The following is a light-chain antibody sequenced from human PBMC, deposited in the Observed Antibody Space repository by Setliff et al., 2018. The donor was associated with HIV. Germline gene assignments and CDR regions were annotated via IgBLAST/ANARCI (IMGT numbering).Light chain of an antibody. J-gene: IGLJ2*01. CDR2: DVT. CDR3: SSYTTSSTVV. CDR1: TSDIGAYNL. Sequence: QSALTQPASVSGSPGQPITISCTGTTSDIGAYNLVSWYQQYPGKAPKLLIYDVTKRPSGVSDRFSASKSANTASLTISGLHTEDEADYYCSSYTTSSTVVFGGGTKVTVL. V-gene: IGLV2-14*03.